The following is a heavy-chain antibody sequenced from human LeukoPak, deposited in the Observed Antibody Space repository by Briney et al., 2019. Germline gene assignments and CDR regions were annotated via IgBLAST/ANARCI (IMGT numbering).Heavy chain of an antibody. CDR2: IYYSGST. V-gene: IGHV4-59*08. CDR3: ARLFKGFDY. J-gene: IGHJ4*02. CDR1: GGSISSYY. Sequence: SETLSLTCTVSGGSISSYYWSWIRQPPGKGLEWIGYIYYSGSTNYNPSLKSRVTISVDTSKNQFSLKLSSVTAADTAVYYCARLFKGFDYWGQGTLVTVSS.